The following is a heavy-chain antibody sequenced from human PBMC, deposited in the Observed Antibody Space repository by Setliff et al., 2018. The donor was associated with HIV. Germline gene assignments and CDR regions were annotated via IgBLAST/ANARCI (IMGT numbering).Heavy chain of an antibody. D-gene: IGHD2-15*01. Sequence: SVKVSCKTSGGTFRSQAISWARQAPGQGLEWMGGLISMFKIPQIAQKFQGRVTITADESTSTAYMGLSSLTSEDTAVYYCARGGWSGGGPLHYSNYYLDVWGQGTAVTVSS. CDR2: LISMFKIP. CDR1: GGTFRSQA. V-gene: IGHV1-69*13. J-gene: IGHJ6*02. CDR3: ARGGWSGGGPLHYSNYYLDV.